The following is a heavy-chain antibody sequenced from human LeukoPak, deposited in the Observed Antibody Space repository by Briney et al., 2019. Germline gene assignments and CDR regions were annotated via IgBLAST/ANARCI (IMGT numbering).Heavy chain of an antibody. D-gene: IGHD3-9*01. CDR2: IIPIFGTA. CDR3: ARARYDILTGYYQYYFDY. V-gene: IGHV1-69*13. Sequence: SVKVSCKASGDTFSSYAISWVRQAPGQGLEWMGGIIPIFGTANYAQKFQGRVTITADESTSTAYMELSSLRSEDTAVYYCARARYDILTGYYQYYFDYWGQGTLVTVSS. J-gene: IGHJ4*02. CDR1: GDTFSSYA.